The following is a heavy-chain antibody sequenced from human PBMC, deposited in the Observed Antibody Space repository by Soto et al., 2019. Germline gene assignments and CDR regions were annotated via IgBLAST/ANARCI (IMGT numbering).Heavy chain of an antibody. CDR1: GFTFSSYS. CDR3: ARDTARAFDI. CDR2: ISSSSSTI. D-gene: IGHD2-21*02. V-gene: IGHV3-48*01. J-gene: IGHJ3*02. Sequence: EVQLVESGGGLVQPGGSLRLSCAASGFTFSSYSMNWVRQAPGKGLEWVSYISSSSSTIYYADYVKGRFTISRDNAKNPLYLQIHSLRAEDTAVYYCARDTARAFDIWRQETMVTVSS.